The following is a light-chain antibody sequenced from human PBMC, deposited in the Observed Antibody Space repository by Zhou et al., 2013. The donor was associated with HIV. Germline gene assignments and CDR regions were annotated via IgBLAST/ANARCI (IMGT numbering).Light chain of an antibody. CDR3: QQSNRSPYS. V-gene: IGKV1-39*01. CDR2: AAS. J-gene: IGKJ2*01. CDR1: QNINNY. Sequence: DIQMTQSPSSLSASVGDRITITCRASQNINNYLNWYHHKPGKAPNLLIFAASSLQSGVPSRFSGSGSGTDFTLTITGLQPEDFGTYYCQQSNRSPYSFGQGTKLDIK.